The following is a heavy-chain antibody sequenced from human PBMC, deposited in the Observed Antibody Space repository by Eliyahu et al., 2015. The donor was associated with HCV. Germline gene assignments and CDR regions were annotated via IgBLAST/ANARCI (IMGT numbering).Heavy chain of an antibody. J-gene: IGHJ4*02. CDR1: GXSVSXSSYY. Sequence: QLQLQESGPRLVKPSETLSLICXVXGXSVSXSSYYWGWIRQLPGKGXEWIGSIYYSGSTYYNPSLKSRVXISLDTPKNQFSLKLSSVTAADTAVYYCARVTDSDSSGPPSHWGQGTLVTVSS. CDR3: ARVTDSDSSGPPSH. CDR2: IYYSGST. V-gene: IGHV4-39*07. D-gene: IGHD3-22*01.